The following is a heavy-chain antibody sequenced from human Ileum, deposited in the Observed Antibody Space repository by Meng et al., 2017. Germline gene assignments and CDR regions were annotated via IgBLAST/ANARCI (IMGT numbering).Heavy chain of an antibody. CDR3: VGSFLGY. Sequence: EGQLVESGVGLVEPGGSRGLACAASGFSFSNVWMSWFRQAPGKGLEWIGHLKSKPEGGTTEYAAPVKGRFSISRDDSTNTVYLQMNSLKSEDTAVYYCVGSFLGYWGQGTLVTVSS. D-gene: IGHD1-26*01. V-gene: IGHV3-15*01. CDR1: GFSFSNVW. J-gene: IGHJ4*02. CDR2: LKSKPEGGTT.